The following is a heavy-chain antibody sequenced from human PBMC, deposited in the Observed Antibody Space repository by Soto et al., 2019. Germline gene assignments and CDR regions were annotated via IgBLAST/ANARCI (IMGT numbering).Heavy chain of an antibody. J-gene: IGHJ3*02. V-gene: IGHV3-33*01. CDR2: IWYDGSNK. CDR1: GFTFSSYG. CDR3: ARWEYYYDSSGYPHDAFDI. Sequence: QSGGSLRLSCAASGFTFSSYGMHWVRQAPGKGLEWVAVIWYDGSNKYYADSVKGRFTISRDNSKNTLYLQMNSLRAEDTAVYYFARWEYYYDSSGYPHDAFDIWGQGTMVTVSS. D-gene: IGHD3-22*01.